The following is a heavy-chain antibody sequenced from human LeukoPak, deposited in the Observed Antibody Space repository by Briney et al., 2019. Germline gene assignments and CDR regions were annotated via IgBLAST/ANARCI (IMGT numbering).Heavy chain of an antibody. CDR3: AKVRAEGVWYFDL. J-gene: IGHJ2*01. Sequence: PGGSLRLSCAASGFTFSTFPMAWVRQAPGKGLEGVSGISARGVATYYADSVKGRFTISRDDSKNTLYLQMNSLRADDTAVYYCAKVRAEGVWYFDLWGRGALVTVSS. CDR1: GFTFSTFP. D-gene: IGHD3-16*01. V-gene: IGHV3-23*01. CDR2: ISARGVAT.